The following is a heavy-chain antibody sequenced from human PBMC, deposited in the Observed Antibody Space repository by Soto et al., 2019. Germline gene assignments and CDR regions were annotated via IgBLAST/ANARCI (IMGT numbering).Heavy chain of an antibody. D-gene: IGHD6-13*01. J-gene: IGHJ6*02. CDR1: SSYS. CDR3: ARVRQQLATYYYGMDV. V-gene: IGHV3-21*01. Sequence: SSYSMHCVRQATGKGLEWVSSISSSSSYIYYADSVKGRFTISRDNAKNSLYLQMNSLRAEDTAVYYCARVRQQLATYYYGMDVWGHGTTVTVSS. CDR2: ISSSSSYI.